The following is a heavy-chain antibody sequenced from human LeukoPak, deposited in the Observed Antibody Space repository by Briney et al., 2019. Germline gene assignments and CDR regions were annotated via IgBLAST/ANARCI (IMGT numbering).Heavy chain of an antibody. CDR2: IKQDGSEK. V-gene: IGHV3-7*01. D-gene: IGHD6-13*01. Sequence: PGGSLRLSCAASGFTFSSYWMSWVRQAPGKGLEWVANIKQDGSEKYYVDSVKGRFTISRDNAKNSLYLQMNSPRAEDTAVYYCARDGDSWTFDYWGQGTLVTVSS. CDR1: GFTFSSYW. J-gene: IGHJ4*02. CDR3: ARDGDSWTFDY.